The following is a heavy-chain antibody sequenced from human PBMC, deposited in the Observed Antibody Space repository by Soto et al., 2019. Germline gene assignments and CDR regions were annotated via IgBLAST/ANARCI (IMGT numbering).Heavy chain of an antibody. Sequence: QVQLVQSGAEVKKPGASVKVSCKASGNTFSNYYIHWVRQAPGQGLEWMGTINPSGGHTTYAQKFLGSVTMHRATSQDTSYIETTRPRTAVPAGEYLGRGGPLLGVAGALDYWGQGTLVTVSS. CDR1: GNTFSNYY. V-gene: IGHV1-46*03. D-gene: IGHD3-16*01. J-gene: IGHJ4*02. CDR3: GRGGPLLGVAGALDY. CDR2: INPSGGHT.